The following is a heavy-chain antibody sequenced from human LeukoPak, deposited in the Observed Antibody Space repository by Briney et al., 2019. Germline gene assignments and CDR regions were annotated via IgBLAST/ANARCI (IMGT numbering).Heavy chain of an antibody. Sequence: PGGSLRLSCAASGFTVSSNYMSWVRQAPGKGLEWVSVIYSGGSTYYADSVKGRFTISRDNSKNTLYLQMNSLRAEDTAVYYCAGGVDTAMVSFDYWGQGTLVTVSS. D-gene: IGHD5-18*01. CDR3: AGGVDTAMVSFDY. J-gene: IGHJ4*02. CDR2: IYSGGST. CDR1: GFTVSSNY. V-gene: IGHV3-53*01.